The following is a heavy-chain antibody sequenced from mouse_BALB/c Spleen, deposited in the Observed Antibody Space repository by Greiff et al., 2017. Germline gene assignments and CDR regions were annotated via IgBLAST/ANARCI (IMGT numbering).Heavy chain of an antibody. V-gene: IGHV5-4*02. Sequence: EVNVVESGGGLVKPGGSLKLSCAASGFTFSDYYMYWVRQTPEKRLEWVATISDGGSYTYYPDSVKGRFTISRDNAKNNLYLQMSSLKSEDTAMYYCARDHKVRRGYYFDYWGQGTTLTVSS. CDR1: GFTFSDYY. D-gene: IGHD2-14*01. CDR3: ARDHKVRRGYYFDY. J-gene: IGHJ2*01. CDR2: ISDGGSYT.